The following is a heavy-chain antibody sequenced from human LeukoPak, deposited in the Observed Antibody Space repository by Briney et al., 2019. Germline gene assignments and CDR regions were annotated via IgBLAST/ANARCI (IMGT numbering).Heavy chain of an antibody. CDR3: ARGYSYGHDAFDI. V-gene: IGHV3-33*01. CDR2: IWYDGSNK. Sequence: GRSLRLSCAASGFTFSSYGMHWVRQAPGKGLEWVAVIWYDGSNKYYADSVKGRFTISRDNSKNTLYLQMNSLRAEDTAVYYCARGYSYGHDAFDIWGQGTMVTVSS. J-gene: IGHJ3*02. D-gene: IGHD5-18*01. CDR1: GFTFSSYG.